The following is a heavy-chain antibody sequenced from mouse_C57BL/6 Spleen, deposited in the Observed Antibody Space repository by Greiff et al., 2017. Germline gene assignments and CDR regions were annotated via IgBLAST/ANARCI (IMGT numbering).Heavy chain of an antibody. CDR2: IDPSDSYT. CDR3: AIMTTVVAPGDY. CDR1: GYTFTSYW. J-gene: IGHJ2*01. D-gene: IGHD1-1*01. V-gene: IGHV1-59*01. Sequence: VQLQQPGAELVRPGTSVKLSCKASGYTFTSYWMHWVKQRPGQGLEWIGVIDPSDSYTNYNQKFKGKATLTVDTSSSTAYMQLSSLTSEDSAVYYCAIMTTVVAPGDYWGQGTTLTVSS.